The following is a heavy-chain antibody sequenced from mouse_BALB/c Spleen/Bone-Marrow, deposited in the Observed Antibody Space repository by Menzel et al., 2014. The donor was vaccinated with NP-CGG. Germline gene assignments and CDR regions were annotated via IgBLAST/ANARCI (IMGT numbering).Heavy chain of an antibody. D-gene: IGHD1-1*01. Sequence: CTASGFNIKDTYMHWVKQRPGQGLEWIGRIDPANGNTKYDPKFQGKATITADTSSNTAYLQLSSLTSEDTAVYYCASYYYGSSLFAYWGQGTLVTVSA. CDR3: ASYYYGSSLFAY. J-gene: IGHJ3*01. CDR2: IDPANGNT. V-gene: IGHV14-3*02. CDR1: GFNIKDTY.